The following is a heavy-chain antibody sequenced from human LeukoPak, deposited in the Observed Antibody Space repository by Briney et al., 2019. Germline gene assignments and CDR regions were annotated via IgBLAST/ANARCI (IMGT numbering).Heavy chain of an antibody. Sequence: GESLKISCKASGYSFTSYWIGWVRQIPGKGLEWMGIIYPGDSDTTYSPSFQGQVTISVDKSTSTAYLQWSSLKASGTAMYYCAGQRGGGSFDYWGQGALVTVSS. CDR3: AGQRGGGSFDY. D-gene: IGHD3-16*01. CDR1: GYSFTSYW. V-gene: IGHV5-51*01. J-gene: IGHJ4*02. CDR2: IYPGDSDT.